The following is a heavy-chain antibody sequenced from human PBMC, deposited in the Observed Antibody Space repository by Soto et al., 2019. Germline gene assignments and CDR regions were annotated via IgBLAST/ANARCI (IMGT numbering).Heavy chain of an antibody. CDR3: ARCSGWYGQCYFDC. CDR2: LYSDGRT. V-gene: IGHV3-53*02. D-gene: IGHD6-13*01. Sequence: DVQLVETGGGLIQPGGSLRLSSAASGFIVSSSYMSWVRQAPGKGLEWVSVLYSDGRTYYADSVKGRFTISRDNSKNTLYLQMNSLSAEDTAVYYCARCSGWYGQCYFDCWGQGTLVTVSS. CDR1: GFIVSSSY. J-gene: IGHJ4*02.